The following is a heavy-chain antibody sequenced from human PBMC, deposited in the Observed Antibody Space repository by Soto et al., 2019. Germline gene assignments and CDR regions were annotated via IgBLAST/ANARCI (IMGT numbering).Heavy chain of an antibody. CDR3: ARGMVRGVIGY. D-gene: IGHD3-10*01. Sequence: QVQLQESGPGLVKPSETLSLTCTVSGGSISSDYWSWIRQPPGKGLEWIGYIYYSGSTNYNPSLKSRVIISVDTSKNQFSLKLSSVTAADTAVYYCARGMVRGVIGYWGQGTLVTVSS. CDR2: IYYSGST. J-gene: IGHJ4*02. CDR1: GGSISSDY. V-gene: IGHV4-59*01.